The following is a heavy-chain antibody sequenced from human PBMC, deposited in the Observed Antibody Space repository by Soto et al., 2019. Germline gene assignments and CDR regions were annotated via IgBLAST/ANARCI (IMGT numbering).Heavy chain of an antibody. CDR1: GFTFSSYS. J-gene: IGHJ4*02. CDR2: ISSSSSYI. V-gene: IGHV3-21*01. D-gene: IGHD3-22*01. Sequence: PGGSLRLSCAASGFTFSSYSMNWVRQAPGKGLEWVSSISSSSSYIYYADSVKGRFTISRDNAKNSLYLQVNSLRAEDTAVYYCARSLPRSDYDSNDDYWGQGTLVTVSS. CDR3: ARSLPRSDYDSNDDY.